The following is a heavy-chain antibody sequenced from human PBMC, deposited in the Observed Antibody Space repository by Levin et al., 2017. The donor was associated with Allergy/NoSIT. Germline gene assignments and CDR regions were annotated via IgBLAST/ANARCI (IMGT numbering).Heavy chain of an antibody. V-gene: IGHV3-30-3*01. Sequence: PGGSLRLSCAASGFTFSSYAMHWVRQAPGKGLEWVAVISYDGSNKYYADSVKGRFTISRDNSKNTLYLQMNSLRAEDTAVYYCARLPNIAAAGKLGDRYGMDVWGQGTTVTVSS. CDR3: ARLPNIAAAGKLGDRYGMDV. CDR1: GFTFSSYA. CDR2: ISYDGSNK. J-gene: IGHJ6*02. D-gene: IGHD6-13*01.